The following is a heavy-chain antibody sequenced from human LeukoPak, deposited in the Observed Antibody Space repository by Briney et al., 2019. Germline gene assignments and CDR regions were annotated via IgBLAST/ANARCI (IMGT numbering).Heavy chain of an antibody. Sequence: GSSVKVSCKTIGGRFKSYGFSWVRQAPGQGLEWMGWINPNSGGTNYAQKFQGRVTMTRDTSISTAYMELSRLRSDDTAVYYCARPDEVAGTYFDYWGQGTLVTVSS. CDR2: INPNSGGT. CDR1: GGRFKSYG. V-gene: IGHV1-2*02. J-gene: IGHJ4*02. CDR3: ARPDEVAGTYFDY. D-gene: IGHD6-19*01.